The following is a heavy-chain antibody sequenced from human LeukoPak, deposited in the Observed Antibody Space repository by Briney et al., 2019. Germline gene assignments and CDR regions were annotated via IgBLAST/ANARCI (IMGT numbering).Heavy chain of an antibody. D-gene: IGHD6-19*01. Sequence: GGSLRLSCAASGFTFSSYSMNWVRQAPGKGLEWVSYISSSSSTIYYADSVKGRFTISRDNAKNSLYLQMNSLRAEDTAVYYCARDRLVAVAGTGFFYYYGMDVWGQGTTVTVSS. CDR2: ISSSSSTI. CDR1: GFTFSSYS. J-gene: IGHJ6*02. CDR3: ARDRLVAVAGTGFFYYYGMDV. V-gene: IGHV3-48*04.